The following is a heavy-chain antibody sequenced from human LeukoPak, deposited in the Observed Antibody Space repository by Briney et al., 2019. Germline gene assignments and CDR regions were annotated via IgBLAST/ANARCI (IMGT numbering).Heavy chain of an antibody. D-gene: IGHD2-15*01. V-gene: IGHV1-24*01. Sequence: ASVKVSFKVSGYTLTELSMHWVRQAPGKGLEWMGGFDPEDGETIYAQKFQGRVTMTEDTSTDTAYMELSSLRSEDTAVYYCATDAHCSGGSCYYYFDYWGQGTLVTVSS. J-gene: IGHJ4*02. CDR3: ATDAHCSGGSCYYYFDY. CDR1: GYTLTELS. CDR2: FDPEDGET.